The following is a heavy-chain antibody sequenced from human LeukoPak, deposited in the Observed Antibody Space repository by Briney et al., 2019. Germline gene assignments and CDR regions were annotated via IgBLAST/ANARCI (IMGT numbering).Heavy chain of an antibody. J-gene: IGHJ3*02. Sequence: GASVKVSCKASGYTFTSYYMHWVRQAPGQGLEWMGIINPSGGSTSYAQKFQGSVTMTRDTSTSTVYMELSSLRSEDTAVYYCARERAVLDAFDIWGQGTMVTVSS. V-gene: IGHV1-46*01. D-gene: IGHD6-19*01. CDR1: GYTFTSYY. CDR2: INPSGGST. CDR3: ARERAVLDAFDI.